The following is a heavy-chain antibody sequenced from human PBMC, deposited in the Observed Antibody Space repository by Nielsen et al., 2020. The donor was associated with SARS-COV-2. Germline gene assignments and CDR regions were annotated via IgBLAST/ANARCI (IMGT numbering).Heavy chain of an antibody. J-gene: IGHJ6*04. CDR1: GFSFTNYW. Sequence: GGSLRLSCKASGFSFTNYWISWVRQVPGKGLEWMGNIDPTDSHTNYGPSFQGHVTISADKSINTAYLQWNSLKASDSAMYYCARGDWVPRQYYYMDVWGKGTTVTVSS. D-gene: IGHD2-21*02. V-gene: IGHV5-10-1*01. CDR3: ARGDWVPRQYYYMDV. CDR2: IDPTDSHT.